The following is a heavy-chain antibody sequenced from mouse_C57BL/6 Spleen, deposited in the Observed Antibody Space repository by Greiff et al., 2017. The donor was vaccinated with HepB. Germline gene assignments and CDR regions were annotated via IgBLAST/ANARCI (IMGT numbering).Heavy chain of an antibody. CDR1: GYTFTSYW. D-gene: IGHD2-2*01. CDR2: IDPSDSYT. Sequence: VQLQQPGAELVMPGASVKLSCKASGYTFTSYWMHWVKQRPGQGLEWIGEIDPSDSYTNYNQKFKGKSTLTVDKSSSTAYMQLSSLTSEDSAVYYCARGPMVTTGVDYWGQGTTLTVSS. V-gene: IGHV1-69*01. J-gene: IGHJ2*01. CDR3: ARGPMVTTGVDY.